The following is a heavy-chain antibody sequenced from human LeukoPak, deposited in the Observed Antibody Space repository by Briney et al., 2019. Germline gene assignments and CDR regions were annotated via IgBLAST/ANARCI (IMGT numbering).Heavy chain of an antibody. D-gene: IGHD3-3*01. J-gene: IGHJ6*02. V-gene: IGHV4-30-4*01. Sequence: SSETLSLTCTVSGGSISSGDYYWSWIRQPQGKGLEWIGYIYYSGSTYYNPSLKSRVTISVDTSKNQFSLKLSSVTAADTAVYYCARTTLLYYDFWSGYPPGYGMDVWGQRTTVTVSS. CDR1: GGSISSGDYY. CDR3: ARTTLLYYDFWSGYPPGYGMDV. CDR2: IYYSGST.